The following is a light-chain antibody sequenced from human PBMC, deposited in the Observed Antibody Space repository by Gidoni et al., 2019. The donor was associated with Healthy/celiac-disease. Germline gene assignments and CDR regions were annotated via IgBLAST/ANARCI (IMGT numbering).Light chain of an antibody. J-gene: IGKJ3*01. CDR2: DAS. CDR3: QQRSNWPRT. CDR1: QSVSSY. Sequence: EIVLTPSPATLSLSPGERATLSCRASQSVSSYLAWYQQKPGQTPRLLFYDASNRATGMPARLSGSASGTDFTLTITSLEPEDFAVDYCQQRSNWPRTFGPGTKVDIK. V-gene: IGKV3-11*01.